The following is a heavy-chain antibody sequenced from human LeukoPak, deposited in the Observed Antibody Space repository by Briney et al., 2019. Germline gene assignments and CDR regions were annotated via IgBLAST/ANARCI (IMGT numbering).Heavy chain of an antibody. CDR1: GGSFSGYY. Sequence: SETLSLTCAVYGGSFSGYYWSWIRQPPGKGLEWIGEINHSGSTNYNPSLKSRVTISVDTSKNQFSLKLSSVTAADSAVYYCARSGLGYCSGGSCYSIGRKWFDPWGQGTLVTVSS. CDR2: INHSGST. D-gene: IGHD2-15*01. CDR3: ARSGLGYCSGGSCYSIGRKWFDP. J-gene: IGHJ5*02. V-gene: IGHV4-34*01.